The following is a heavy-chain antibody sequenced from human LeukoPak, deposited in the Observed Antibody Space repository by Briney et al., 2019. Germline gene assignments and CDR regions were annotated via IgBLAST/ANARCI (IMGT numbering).Heavy chain of an antibody. Sequence: SQTLSLTCSVSGDSISSRTYYWTWIRQHPEKGLEWIGYIWNSGSTNYNPALKSRVTISVDTSKNQFSLKLSSVTAADTAVYYCARDSFSVVYSNSAALFDPWGQGTLVTVSS. D-gene: IGHD6-13*01. J-gene: IGHJ5*02. CDR2: IWNSGST. CDR3: ARDSFSVVYSNSAALFDP. V-gene: IGHV4-31*03. CDR1: GDSISSRTYY.